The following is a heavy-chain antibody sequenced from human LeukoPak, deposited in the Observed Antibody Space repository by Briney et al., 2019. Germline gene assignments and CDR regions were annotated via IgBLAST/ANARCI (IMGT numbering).Heavy chain of an antibody. Sequence: SETLSLTCAVYGGSFSGYYWSWIRQPPGKGLEWIGEINHSGSTNYNPSLKSRVTISVDTSKNQFSLKLSSVTAADTAVYYCARVKTLRTQYDFLSGYYYYYYMDVWGKGTTVTVSS. CDR3: ARVKTLRTQYDFLSGYYYYYYMDV. V-gene: IGHV4-34*01. CDR2: INHSGST. CDR1: GGSFSGYY. D-gene: IGHD3-3*01. J-gene: IGHJ6*03.